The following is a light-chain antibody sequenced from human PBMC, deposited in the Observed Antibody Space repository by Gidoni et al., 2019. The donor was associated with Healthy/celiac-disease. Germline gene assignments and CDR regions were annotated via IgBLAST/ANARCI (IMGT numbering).Light chain of an antibody. V-gene: IGKV3-11*01. CDR2: DAS. J-gene: IGKJ4*01. CDR3: QQRSKWRLT. CDR1: QSVSSY. Sequence: EIVLTQSPATLSLSPGERATLSCRASQSVSSYLAWYQQKPGQAPRLLIYDASNRATGIPARVSGSGSGTDVTLTSSSLEPEDFAVYYCQQRSKWRLTFGGGTKVEIK.